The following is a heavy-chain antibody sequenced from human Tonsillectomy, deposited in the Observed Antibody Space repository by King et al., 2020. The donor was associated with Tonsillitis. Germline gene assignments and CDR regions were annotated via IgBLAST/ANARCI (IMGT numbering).Heavy chain of an antibody. D-gene: IGHD7-27*01. J-gene: IGHJ6*03. Sequence: VQLVQSGAEVKKPGASVKVSCKASGYTFTSYYIHWVRQAPGQGLEWMGIINPSDGSTIYAQKFKCRVTMTRDTSTSTVYMELSSVRSEDTAVYFCARDTTGDYYYMDVWGRGTTVTVSS. CDR3: ARDTTGDYYYMDV. CDR2: INPSDGST. CDR1: GYTFTSYY. V-gene: IGHV1-46*01.